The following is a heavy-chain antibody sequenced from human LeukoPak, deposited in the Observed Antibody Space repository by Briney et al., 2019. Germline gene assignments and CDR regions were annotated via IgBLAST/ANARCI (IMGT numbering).Heavy chain of an antibody. CDR2: IWYDGSNK. CDR1: GFTFSSYG. D-gene: IGHD2-15*01. J-gene: IGHJ6*02. CDR3: ARGGVRMGYYYYYGMDV. V-gene: IGHV3-33*01. Sequence: PGGSLRLSCAASGFTFSSYGMHWVRQAPGKGLEWVAVIWYDGSNKYYADSVKGRFTISRDNSKNTLYLQMNSLRAEDTAVYYCARGGVRMGYYYYYGMDVWGQGTTVTVSS.